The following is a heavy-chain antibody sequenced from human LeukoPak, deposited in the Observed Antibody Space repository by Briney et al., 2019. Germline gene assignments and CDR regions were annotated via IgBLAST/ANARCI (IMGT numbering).Heavy chain of an antibody. D-gene: IGHD2-8*01. J-gene: IGHJ4*02. CDR2: IRHDGGHS. V-gene: IGHV3-30*02. Sequence: PGGSLRLSCAASGFIFRNYAMNWVRQAPGKGLEWVAFIRHDGGHSSYTDSVKGRFTISRENSKNTLYLKMNSLRTDDTAVYYCAKVAETLYGTLDSWGQGTLVTASS. CDR1: GFIFRNYA. CDR3: AKVAETLYGTLDS.